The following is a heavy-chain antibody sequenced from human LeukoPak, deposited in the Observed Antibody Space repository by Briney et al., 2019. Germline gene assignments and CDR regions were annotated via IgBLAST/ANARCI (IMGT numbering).Heavy chain of an antibody. V-gene: IGHV3-23*01. CDR3: AKGEYSSGTYYFDY. J-gene: IGHJ4*02. Sequence: GGSLRLSCAASGFTFSSYAMSWVRQDPGRGLEWVSAISGSGGSTYYADSVKGRFTISRDNSKNTLYLQMNSLRAEDTAVYYCAKGEYSSGTYYFDYWGEGTLVTVSS. CDR2: ISGSGGST. D-gene: IGHD6-19*01. CDR1: GFTFSSYA.